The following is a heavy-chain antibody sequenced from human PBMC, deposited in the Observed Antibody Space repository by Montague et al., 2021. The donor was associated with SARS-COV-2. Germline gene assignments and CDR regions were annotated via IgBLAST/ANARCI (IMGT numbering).Heavy chain of an antibody. D-gene: IGHD6-19*01. CDR2: ISSSSSYI. CDR1: GFTFSSYS. J-gene: IGHJ2*01. CDR3: ARGSVAGTGNWYFDL. Sequence: SLRLSCAASGFTFSSYSMNWVRQAPGKGLEWVSSISSSSSYIYYADSVKGRFTTSRDNAKNSLYLQMNSLRAEDTAVYYCARGSVAGTGNWYFDLWGRGTLVTVSS. V-gene: IGHV3-21*03.